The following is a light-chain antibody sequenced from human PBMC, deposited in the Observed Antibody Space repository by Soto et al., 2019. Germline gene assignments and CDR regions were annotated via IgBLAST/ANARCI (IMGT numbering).Light chain of an antibody. CDR1: QSLVYSDGYTY. V-gene: IGKV2-30*01. Sequence: DVVMTQSPLSLPVTLGQPASISCRCSQSLVYSDGYTYLNWFQQRPGQSPRRLIYKVSNRDSGVPDRFSGSGSGTDFTLKISRVEAEDVAVYYCMQGTHWPWTFGQGTKVDIK. J-gene: IGKJ1*01. CDR2: KVS. CDR3: MQGTHWPWT.